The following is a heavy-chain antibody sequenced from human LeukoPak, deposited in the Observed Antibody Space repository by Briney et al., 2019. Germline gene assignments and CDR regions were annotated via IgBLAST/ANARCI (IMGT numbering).Heavy chain of an antibody. D-gene: IGHD6-13*01. CDR1: GYTFTGYY. CDR2: INPNSGGT. Sequence: ASVKVSCKASGYTFTGYYMHWVRQAPGQGLEWMGWINPNSGGTNYAQKFQGRVTMTRDTSISTAYMELSRLRSDDTAVYYCARIAAAFPYDAFDIWGQGTMVTVSS. V-gene: IGHV1-2*02. CDR3: ARIAAAFPYDAFDI. J-gene: IGHJ3*02.